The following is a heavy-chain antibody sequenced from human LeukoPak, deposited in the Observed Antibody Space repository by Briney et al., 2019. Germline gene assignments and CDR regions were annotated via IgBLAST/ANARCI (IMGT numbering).Heavy chain of an antibody. Sequence: SVKVSCKASGGTFSSYAISWVRQAPGQGLEWMGGIIPIFGTAKYAQKFQGRVTMTRNTSISTAYMELSSLRSEDTAVYYCARGGVDPIDYWGQGTLVTVSS. D-gene: IGHD2-8*01. CDR1: GGTFSSYA. V-gene: IGHV1-69*05. CDR2: IIPIFGTA. J-gene: IGHJ4*02. CDR3: ARGGVDPIDY.